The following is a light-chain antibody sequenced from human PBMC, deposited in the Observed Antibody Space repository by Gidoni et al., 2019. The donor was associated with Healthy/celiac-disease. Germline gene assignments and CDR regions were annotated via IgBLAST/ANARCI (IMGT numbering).Light chain of an antibody. V-gene: IGKV1-39*01. J-gene: IGKJ2*01. CDR1: QSICSY. CDR3: QQSYSPMYT. CDR2: AAS. Sequence: QLTQSPSSLSASVGDRVTITCRASQSICSYLNWYQQKPGKAPKLLIYAASSLQSGVPSRFSGSGSGTDFTLTISSLQPEDFATYYCQQSYSPMYTFXXXTKLEIK.